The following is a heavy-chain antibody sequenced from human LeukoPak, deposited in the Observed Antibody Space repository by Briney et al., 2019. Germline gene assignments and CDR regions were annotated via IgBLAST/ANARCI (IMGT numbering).Heavy chain of an antibody. Sequence: SVMVSCKASGGTFSSYAISWVRQAPGQGLEWMGGIIPIFGTANYAQKFQGRVTITADKSTSTAYMELSSLRSEDTAVYYCARSSIIAAAGPYYFDYWGQGTLVTVSS. CDR3: ARSSIIAAAGPYYFDY. CDR1: GGTFSSYA. D-gene: IGHD6-13*01. CDR2: IIPIFGTA. J-gene: IGHJ4*02. V-gene: IGHV1-69*06.